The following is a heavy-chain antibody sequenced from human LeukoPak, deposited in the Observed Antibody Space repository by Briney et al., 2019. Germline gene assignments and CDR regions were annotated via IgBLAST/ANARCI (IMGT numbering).Heavy chain of an antibody. V-gene: IGHV3-30*02. J-gene: IGHJ3*02. CDR3: ARGGSWFSARAFDI. Sequence: GGSLRLSCAASGFTFSSYGMHWVRQAPGKGLEGVAFIRYDGSNKYYADSVKGRFTISRDNSKNTLYLHVNSLRPEDTAVYYCARGGSWFSARAFDIWGQGTMVTVSS. D-gene: IGHD3-16*01. CDR1: GFTFSSYG. CDR2: IRYDGSNK.